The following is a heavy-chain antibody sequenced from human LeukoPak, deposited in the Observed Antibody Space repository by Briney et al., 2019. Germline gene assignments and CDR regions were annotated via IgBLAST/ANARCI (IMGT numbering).Heavy chain of an antibody. D-gene: IGHD4-17*01. V-gene: IGHV4-34*01. CDR2: INHSGST. J-gene: IGHJ3*02. CDR3: ARDHDSGDSDAFDI. CDR1: GGSFSGYY. Sequence: SETLSLTCAVYGGSFSGYYWSWIRQPPGKGLEWIGEINHSGSTNYNPSLKSRVTISVDTSKHKFSLKLSSVTAADTAVYYCARDHDSGDSDAFDIWGQGTMVTVSS.